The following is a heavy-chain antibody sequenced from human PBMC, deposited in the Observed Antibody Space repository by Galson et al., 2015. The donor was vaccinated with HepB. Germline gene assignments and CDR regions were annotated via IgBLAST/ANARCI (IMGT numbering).Heavy chain of an antibody. D-gene: IGHD1-7*01. CDR1: GFTVSSNY. CDR2: IYSGGST. J-gene: IGHJ4*02. V-gene: IGHV3-53*01. Sequence: SLRLSCAASGFTVSSNYMSWVRQAPGKGLEWVSVIYSGGSTYYADSVKGRFTISRDNSKNTLYLQMNSLRAEDTAVYYCARDKLELRGGVGYWGQGTLVTVSS. CDR3: ARDKLELRGGVGY.